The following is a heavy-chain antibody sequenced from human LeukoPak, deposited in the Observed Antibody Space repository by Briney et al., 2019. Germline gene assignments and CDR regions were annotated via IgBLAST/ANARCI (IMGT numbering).Heavy chain of an antibody. CDR1: GYSISSGYY. V-gene: IGHV4-61*01. J-gene: IGHJ5*02. CDR3: ARGGIAAAGRGNWFDP. Sequence: SETLSLTCTVSGYSISSGYYWGWIRQPPGKGLEWIGYIYYSGSTNYNPSLKSRVTISVDTSKNQFSLKLSSVTAADTAVYYCARGGIAAAGRGNWFDPWGQGTLVTVSS. D-gene: IGHD6-13*01. CDR2: IYYSGST.